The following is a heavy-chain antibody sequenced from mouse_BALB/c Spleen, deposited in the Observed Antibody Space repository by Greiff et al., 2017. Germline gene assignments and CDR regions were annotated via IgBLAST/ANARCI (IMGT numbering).Heavy chain of an antibody. Sequence: VQLQQSGAELVKPGASVKLSCTASGFNIKDPYLHWVKQRPEQGLEWIGRIDPANGNTKYDPKFPGKATIQADTSSNTAYLQLSSLTSEDTAVYNCAMEYGSSSFADWGKGTLVTVVA. D-gene: IGHD1-1*01. J-gene: IGHJ3*01. CDR2: IDPANGNT. CDR3: AMEYGSSSFAD. CDR1: GFNIKDPY. V-gene: IGHV14-3*02.